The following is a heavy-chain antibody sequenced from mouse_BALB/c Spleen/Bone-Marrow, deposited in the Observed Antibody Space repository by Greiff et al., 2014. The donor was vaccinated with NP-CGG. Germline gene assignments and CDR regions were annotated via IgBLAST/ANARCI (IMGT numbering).Heavy chain of an antibody. CDR3: APYYYGSNQFAY. CDR1: GFYIKDTY. J-gene: IGHJ3*01. Sequence: VQLKESGAELVKPGASVKLSCTASGFYIKDTYMHWVKQRPEQGLEWIGRIDPANGNTKYDPKFQGKATITADTSSNTAYLQLSSLTSEDTAVYYCAPYYYGSNQFAYWGQGTLVTVSA. D-gene: IGHD1-1*01. CDR2: IDPANGNT. V-gene: IGHV14-3*02.